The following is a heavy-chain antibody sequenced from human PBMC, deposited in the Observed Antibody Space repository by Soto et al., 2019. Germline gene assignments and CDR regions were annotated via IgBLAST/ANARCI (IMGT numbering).Heavy chain of an antibody. CDR2: ISWNSGSI. J-gene: IGHJ4*02. CDR1: GFTFDDYA. V-gene: IGHV3-9*01. CDR3: ARGSHVDTASNIDY. D-gene: IGHD5-18*01. Sequence: PGGSLRLSCAASGFTFDDYAMHWVRQAPGKGLEWVSGISWNSGSIGYADSVKGRFTISRDNAKNSLYLQMNSLRAEDTAVYYCARGSHVDTASNIDYWGQGTLVTVSS.